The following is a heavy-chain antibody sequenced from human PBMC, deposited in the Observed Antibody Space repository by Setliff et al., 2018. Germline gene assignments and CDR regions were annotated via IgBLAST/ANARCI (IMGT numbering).Heavy chain of an antibody. V-gene: IGHV1-69*10. CDR3: ARGLDYYDSSGYYSSEYFQH. CDR2: IIPILGIA. Sequence: GASVKVSCKASGGTFSSYAISWVRQAPGQGLEWMGGIIPILGIANYAQKFQGRVTITADKSTSTAYMELSSLRSEDTAVYYCARGLDYYDSSGYYSSEYFQHWGQGTLVTVS. J-gene: IGHJ1*01. CDR1: GGTFSSYA. D-gene: IGHD3-22*01.